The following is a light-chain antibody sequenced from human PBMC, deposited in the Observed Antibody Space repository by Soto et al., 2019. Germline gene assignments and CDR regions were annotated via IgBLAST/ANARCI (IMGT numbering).Light chain of an antibody. V-gene: IGKV1-33*01. CDR1: QGISSF. Sequence: DIQMTHSPSTLSASVCDRVAMTCRASQGISSFLAWYQQKPGKAPKLLIYDASNLEAGVPSRFRGSGSGTDFTFTISRLQPEDIATYYCQQYENLPTFGQGTRLEIK. CDR2: DAS. CDR3: QQYENLPT. J-gene: IGKJ5*01.